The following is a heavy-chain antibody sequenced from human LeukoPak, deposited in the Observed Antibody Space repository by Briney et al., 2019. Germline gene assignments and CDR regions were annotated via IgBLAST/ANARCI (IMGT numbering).Heavy chain of an antibody. J-gene: IGHJ5*02. Sequence: PGGSLRLSCAASGFTFSSYEMNWVRQAPGKGLEWVSYISSSGSTIYYADSVKGRFTISRDNAKNSLYLQMNSLRAEDTAVYYCARESSRFNWNSTPDWFDPWGQGTLVTVSS. CDR3: ARESSRFNWNSTPDWFDP. V-gene: IGHV3-48*03. CDR2: ISSSGSTI. D-gene: IGHD1-7*01. CDR1: GFTFSSYE.